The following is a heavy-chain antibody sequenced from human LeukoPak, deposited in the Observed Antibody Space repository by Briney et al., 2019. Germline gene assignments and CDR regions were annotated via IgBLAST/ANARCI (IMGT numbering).Heavy chain of an antibody. CDR1: GGSISSYY. D-gene: IGHD4-17*01. CDR3: ARVSTVTKKVDP. J-gene: IGHJ5*02. V-gene: IGHV4-59*01. Sequence: SETLSLTCTVSGGSISSYYWSWLRQPPGKGLEWIGYIYYSGSTNYNPSLKSRVTISVDTSKNQFSLKLSSVTAADTAVYYCARVSTVTKKVDPLGQGSLVTVSS. CDR2: IYYSGST.